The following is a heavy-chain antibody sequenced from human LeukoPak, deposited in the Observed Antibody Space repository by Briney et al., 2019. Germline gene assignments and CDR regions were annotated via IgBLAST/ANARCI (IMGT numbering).Heavy chain of an antibody. CDR1: GFTFTSSA. CDR2: IVVGSGNT. V-gene: IGHV1-58*01. D-gene: IGHD6-19*01. J-gene: IGHJ4*02. Sequence: ASVKVSCKASGFTFTSSAVQWVRQARGQRLEWIGWIVVGSGNTNYAQKFQERVTITRDMSTSTAYMELSSLRSEDTAVYYCARGRIAVAGTFPYWGQGTLVTVSS. CDR3: ARGRIAVAGTFPY.